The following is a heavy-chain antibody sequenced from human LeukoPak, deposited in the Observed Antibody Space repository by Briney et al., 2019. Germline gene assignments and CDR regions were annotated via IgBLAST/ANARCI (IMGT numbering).Heavy chain of an antibody. Sequence: PGGSLRLSCEGSEFSFSSYWMSWVRQAPGNGLEWVAKIKQDGREKYYVDSVKGRFTISRDNAKKSMYLTMNSLRVEDTAVYYCVREVLYYYGAERLFWFDPWGQGTLVTVSS. CDR2: IKQDGREK. CDR1: EFSFSSYW. D-gene: IGHD3-10*01. CDR3: VREVLYYYGAERLFWFDP. V-gene: IGHV3-7*01. J-gene: IGHJ5*02.